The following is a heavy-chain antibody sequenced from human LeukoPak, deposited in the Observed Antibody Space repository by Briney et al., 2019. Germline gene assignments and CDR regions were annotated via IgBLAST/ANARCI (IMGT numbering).Heavy chain of an antibody. V-gene: IGHV1-69*13. J-gene: IGHJ6*02. Sequence: SVKVSCKASGGTFSSYAISWVRQAPGQGLEWMGGIIPIFGTANYAQKFQGRVTITADESTSTAYMELSSLRSEDTAVYYCARDPPVVVAATTNYYYYYGMDVWGQGTTVTVSS. CDR3: ARDPPVVVAATTNYYYYYGMDV. CDR1: GGTFSSYA. D-gene: IGHD2-15*01. CDR2: IIPIFGTA.